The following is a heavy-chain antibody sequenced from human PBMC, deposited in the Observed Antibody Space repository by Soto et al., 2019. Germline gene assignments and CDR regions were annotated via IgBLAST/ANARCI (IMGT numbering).Heavy chain of an antibody. J-gene: IGHJ4*02. CDR3: ARSSISPRLFMYPFDY. CDR2: IYYDGGA. CDR1: GGSISSSTYY. V-gene: IGHV4-39*01. D-gene: IGHD6-6*01. Sequence: SETLSLTCTVSGGSISSSTYYWGWIRQPPGKGLECVGTIYYDGGAYYNPSLKSRVTISIDTSKNQFSLNLSSVTAADTAVYYCARSSISPRLFMYPFDYWGQGTLVTVSS.